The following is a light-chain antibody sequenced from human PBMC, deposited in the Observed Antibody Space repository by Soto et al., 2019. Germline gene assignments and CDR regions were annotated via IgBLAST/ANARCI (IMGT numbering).Light chain of an antibody. Sequence: DIVMTQSPDSLAVSLGERATINCKSSQSVLYSSNNKNYLAWYQQRPGQPPKLLIYWASTRESGVPDRFSGSGSGTDFTLTITSLQAEDVAVYYCQQYASTPPTFCQGNKLEIK. CDR2: WAS. CDR3: QQYASTPPT. V-gene: IGKV4-1*01. CDR1: QSVLYSSNNKNY. J-gene: IGKJ2*01.